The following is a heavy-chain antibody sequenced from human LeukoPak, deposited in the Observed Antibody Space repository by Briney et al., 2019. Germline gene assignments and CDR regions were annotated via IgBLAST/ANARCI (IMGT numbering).Heavy chain of an antibody. J-gene: IGHJ4*02. CDR3: AKDGQVSSGWFDY. CDR1: GFTFSSYA. Sequence: PGGSLRLSCAASGFTFSSYAMSWVRQAPGKGLEWVSAISGSGGSTYYADSVKGRFTISRDNSKNTLYLQMNSLRDEDTAVYYCAKDGQVSSGWFDYWGQGTLVTVSS. V-gene: IGHV3-23*01. D-gene: IGHD6-19*01. CDR2: ISGSGGST.